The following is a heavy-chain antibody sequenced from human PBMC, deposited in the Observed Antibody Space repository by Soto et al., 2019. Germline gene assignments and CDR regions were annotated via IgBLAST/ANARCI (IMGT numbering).Heavy chain of an antibody. J-gene: IGHJ5*02. D-gene: IGHD6-13*01. Sequence: PGGSLRLSCAASGFTFSSYAMHWVRQAPGKGLEWVAVISYDGSNKYYADSVKGRFTISRDNSKNTLYLQMNSLRAEDTAVYYCARDRRGSSWTSPGINWFDPWG. CDR2: ISYDGSNK. V-gene: IGHV3-30-3*01. CDR3: ARDRRGSSWTSPGINWFDP. CDR1: GFTFSSYA.